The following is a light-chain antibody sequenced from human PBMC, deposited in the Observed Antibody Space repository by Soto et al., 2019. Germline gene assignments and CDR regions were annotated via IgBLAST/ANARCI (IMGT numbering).Light chain of an antibody. Sequence: NFMLPQPHSVSESPGKTVTISCTRSSGSIASNYVQWYQQRPGSAPTTVIYEDNQRPSGVPDRFSGSIDSSSNSASLTISGLNTEDEADYYCQSYDSSTHVVFGGGTKVTVL. CDR2: EDN. CDR1: SGSIASNY. J-gene: IGLJ2*01. V-gene: IGLV6-57*04. CDR3: QSYDSSTHVV.